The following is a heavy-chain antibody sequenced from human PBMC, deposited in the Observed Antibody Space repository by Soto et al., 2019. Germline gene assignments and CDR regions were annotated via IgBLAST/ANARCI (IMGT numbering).Heavy chain of an antibody. J-gene: IGHJ4*02. CDR2: ISAYNGNT. Sequence: ASVKVSCKASGDTFTNSAFIWVRQAPAQGLEWMGWISAYNGNTDYEQKFQGRVTMTTDTSTSTAHMELRSLRSDDTAVYYCAREGSRSGRPRPHTYIDYWGQGTLVTVSS. D-gene: IGHD6-13*01. CDR1: GDTFTNSA. V-gene: IGHV1-18*01. CDR3: AREGSRSGRPRPHTYIDY.